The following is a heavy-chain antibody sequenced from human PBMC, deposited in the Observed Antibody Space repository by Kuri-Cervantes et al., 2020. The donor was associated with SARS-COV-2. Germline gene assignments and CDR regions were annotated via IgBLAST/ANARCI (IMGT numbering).Heavy chain of an antibody. Sequence: GESLKISCAASGFTFNNYAMHWVRQTPGEGREWVAITSYDGSTKYYANSVKGRFTISRDNSKNTLYLQMNNLRGEDTAVYFCARGRVGVQDFWGQGTLVTVSS. D-gene: IGHD2-21*01. CDR2: TSYDGSTK. V-gene: IGHV3-30-3*01. CDR3: ARGRVGVQDF. J-gene: IGHJ4*02. CDR1: GFTFNNYA.